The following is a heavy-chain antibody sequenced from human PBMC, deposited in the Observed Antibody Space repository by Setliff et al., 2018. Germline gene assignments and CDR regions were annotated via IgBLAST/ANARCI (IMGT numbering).Heavy chain of an antibody. D-gene: IGHD2-21*01. CDR1: SYTFSSYG. J-gene: IGHJ4*02. CDR2: ISAYNGDT. Sequence: ASVKVSCKASSYTFSSYGISWVRQAPGQGLEWMGWISAYNGDTNYAQNLQGRVTMTADTSTKTVYMELRSLTSDDTAVYYCTRSRAPSVVLAADFDFWGQGTPVTVSS. V-gene: IGHV1-18*01. CDR3: TRSRAPSVVLAADFDF.